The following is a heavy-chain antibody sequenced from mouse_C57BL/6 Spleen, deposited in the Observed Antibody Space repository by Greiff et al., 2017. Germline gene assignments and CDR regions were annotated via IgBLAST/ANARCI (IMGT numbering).Heavy chain of an antibody. CDR1: GFSLSTSGMG. J-gene: IGHJ4*01. D-gene: IGHD2-4*01. CDR2: IYWDDDK. Sequence: QVQLQQSGPGILQSSQTLSLTCSFSGFSLSTSGMGVSWIRQPSGKGLEWLAHIYWDDDKRSNPSLKSRLTISKDTSRNQVSLKITSVDTADTATYYCARRYYYDRHYAMDYWGQGTSVTVSS. V-gene: IGHV8-12*01. CDR3: ARRYYYDRHYAMDY.